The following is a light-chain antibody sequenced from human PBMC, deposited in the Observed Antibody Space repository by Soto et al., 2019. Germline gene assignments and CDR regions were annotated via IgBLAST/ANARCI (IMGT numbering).Light chain of an antibody. J-gene: IGKJ1*01. CDR3: QQYVSSVT. V-gene: IGKV3-20*01. CDR2: GAS. Sequence: EIVLTQSPGSLSLSPGERATLSCRASQSVDSSFFAWYQQKPGQSPRLLIDGASNRATGIPDRFSGRGSGTGFTLTISRLEAEDFAVYYCQQYVSSVTFGQGTKVEIK. CDR1: QSVDSSF.